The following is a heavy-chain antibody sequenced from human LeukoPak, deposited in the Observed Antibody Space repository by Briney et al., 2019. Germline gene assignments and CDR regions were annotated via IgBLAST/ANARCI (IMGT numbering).Heavy chain of an antibody. D-gene: IGHD2-15*01. CDR1: GFVFSTYS. Sequence: GGSLRLSCSASGFVFSTYSMTWVRQAPGRGLEWVAYIISGSNTIYYADSVKGRFTVSRDNAKNLLYLQMNSLGDEDTAIYYCARNGALGSCSGYSCPFDYWGQGTLVTVSS. J-gene: IGHJ4*02. CDR3: ARNGALGSCSGYSCPFDY. V-gene: IGHV3-48*02. CDR2: IISGSNTI.